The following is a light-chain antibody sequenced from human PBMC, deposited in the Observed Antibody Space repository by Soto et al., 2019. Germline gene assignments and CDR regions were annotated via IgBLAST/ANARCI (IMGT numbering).Light chain of an antibody. J-gene: IGKJ5*01. CDR3: KQYGSSPT. V-gene: IGKV3-20*01. CDR2: GAS. CDR1: QSVSSD. Sequence: ELVMTQSPATLSVSPGERATLPCRASQSVSSDLAWYHQKPGQAPRLLIYGASTRATGIQDRFSGSGSGTEFTLTIRRLEPEDFAVYYCKQYGSSPTFGQGTRLEIK.